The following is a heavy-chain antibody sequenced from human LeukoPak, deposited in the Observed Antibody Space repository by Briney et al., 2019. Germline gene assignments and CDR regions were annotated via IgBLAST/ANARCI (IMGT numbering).Heavy chain of an antibody. Sequence: ASVKVSCKASGGTFSSYTISWVRPAPGQGLEWMGRIIPILGIANYAQKFQGRVTITADKSTSTAYMELSSLRSEDTAVYYCARVNGYSYGSMYYFDYWGQGTLVTVSS. D-gene: IGHD5-18*01. CDR2: IIPILGIA. CDR1: GGTFSSYT. CDR3: ARVNGYSYGSMYYFDY. V-gene: IGHV1-69*02. J-gene: IGHJ4*02.